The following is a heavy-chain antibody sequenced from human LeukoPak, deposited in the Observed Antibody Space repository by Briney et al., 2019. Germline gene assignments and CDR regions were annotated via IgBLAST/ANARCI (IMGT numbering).Heavy chain of an antibody. CDR1: GFTFDDYA. Sequence: GRSLRLSCAASGFTFDDYAMHWVRQAPGKGLEWVSGISWNSGSIGYADSVKGRFTISRDNAKNSLYLQMNSLRAEDTALYYCAKALYYDFWTTNFDYWGQGTLVPVSS. CDR3: AKALYYDFWTTNFDY. V-gene: IGHV3-9*01. J-gene: IGHJ4*02. CDR2: ISWNSGSI. D-gene: IGHD3-3*01.